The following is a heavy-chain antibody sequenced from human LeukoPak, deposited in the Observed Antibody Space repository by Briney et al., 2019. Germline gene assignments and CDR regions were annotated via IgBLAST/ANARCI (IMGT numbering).Heavy chain of an antibody. J-gene: IGHJ4*02. V-gene: IGHV3-30*18. D-gene: IGHD6-6*01. Sequence: PGRSLRLSCAASGFTFSNNGMHWVRQAPGKGLEWVSIISSDGSNKYYADSVKGRFTISRDNSMSTLFLQMNSLGDEDTAVYYCVKDRGTSSLFLDYWGPGTLVTVSS. CDR2: ISSDGSNK. CDR3: VKDRGTSSLFLDY. CDR1: GFTFSNNG.